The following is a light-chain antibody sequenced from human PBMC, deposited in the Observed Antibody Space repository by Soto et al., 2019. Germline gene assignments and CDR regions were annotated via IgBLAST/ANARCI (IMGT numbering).Light chain of an antibody. CDR3: KQYNKWPYT. CDR1: QSVGRN. CDR2: GTS. V-gene: IGKV3-15*01. Sequence: EIVMTQSPVALPVSPGESAALSCRASQSVGRNFAWYQQRPGQAPRVLIYGTSTRATGVPARFSGSGSGTDFTRTISSLQSEDFAVYYCKQYNKWPYTFGQGSRLEIK. J-gene: IGKJ2*01.